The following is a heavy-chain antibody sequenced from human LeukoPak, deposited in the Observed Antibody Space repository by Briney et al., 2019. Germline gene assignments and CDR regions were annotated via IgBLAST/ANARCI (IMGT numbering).Heavy chain of an antibody. Sequence: SVKVSCKASGGTFSSYASSWVRQAPGQGLEWMGGIIPIFGTANYAQKFQGRVTITGDESTSTAYMELSIRRSEDTAVYYCARDRNTDFWSGYYTNYFDDWGQGTLVSVSS. CDR2: IIPIFGTA. CDR3: ARDRNTDFWSGYYTNYFDD. V-gene: IGHV1-69*13. CDR1: GGTFSSYA. J-gene: IGHJ4*02. D-gene: IGHD3-3*01.